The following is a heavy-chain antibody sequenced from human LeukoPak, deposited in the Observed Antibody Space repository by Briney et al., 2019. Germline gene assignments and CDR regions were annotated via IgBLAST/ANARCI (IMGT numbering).Heavy chain of an antibody. V-gene: IGHV4-39*01. Sequence: SETLSLTSTVTGGSISSSSYHWGWVRQPPGKGLEWIGSISYSGTTYYTPPLNSRVTIFGDTSKNQFSLRMSSVTAADTAVYYCASRLVTKYFDYWGQGTPVTVSS. D-gene: IGHD2-21*02. CDR2: ISYSGTT. CDR1: GGSISSSSYH. CDR3: ASRLVTKYFDY. J-gene: IGHJ4*02.